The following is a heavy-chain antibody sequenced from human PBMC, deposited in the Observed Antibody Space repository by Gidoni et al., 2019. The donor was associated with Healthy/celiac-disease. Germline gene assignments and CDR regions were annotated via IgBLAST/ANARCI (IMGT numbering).Heavy chain of an antibody. D-gene: IGHD4-17*01. CDR2: IRSKAYGGTT. V-gene: IGHV3-49*04. J-gene: IGHJ4*02. Sequence: EVQLVESGGGLVLPGRSLRLSCTASGFTFGDYAMSWVRQAPGKGLEWVGFIRSKAYGGTTEYAASVKGRFTISRDDSKSIAYLQMNSLKTEDTAVYYCTRAREYGDLDYWGQGTLVTVSS. CDR3: TRAREYGDLDY. CDR1: GFTFGDYA.